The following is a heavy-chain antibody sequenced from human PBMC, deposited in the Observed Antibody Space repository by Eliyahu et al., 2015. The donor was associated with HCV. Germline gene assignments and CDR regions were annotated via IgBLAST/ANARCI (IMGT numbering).Heavy chain of an antibody. CDR2: IKQDGSEK. CDR1: GFTFXRYW. V-gene: IGHV3-7*01. Sequence: EVQLVESGGGLVQPGGSLRLSCAASGFTFXRYWMXWVRQAPGKGLEWVANIKQDGSEKYYVDSVKGRFTISRDNAKNSLYLQMNSLRAEDTAVYYCARDHRPPLINYYDSSGYYGYWGQGTLVTVSS. J-gene: IGHJ4*02. CDR3: ARDHRPPLINYYDSSGYYGY. D-gene: IGHD3-22*01.